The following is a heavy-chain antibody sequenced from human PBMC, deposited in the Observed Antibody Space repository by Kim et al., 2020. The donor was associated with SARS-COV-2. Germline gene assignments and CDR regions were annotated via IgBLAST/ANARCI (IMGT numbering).Heavy chain of an antibody. J-gene: IGHJ4*02. Sequence: GGSLRLSCAASGFTLGDYVMHWVRQAPGKGLEWVSGVTWNSGTTAYADSVKGRFTISRDNAKNSLYLQMDSLRADDTALYYCAKGGFRVGVTKLDCWGQGTPVTVSP. D-gene: IGHD1-26*01. CDR2: VTWNSGTT. CDR1: GFTLGDYV. V-gene: IGHV3-9*01. CDR3: AKGGFRVGVTKLDC.